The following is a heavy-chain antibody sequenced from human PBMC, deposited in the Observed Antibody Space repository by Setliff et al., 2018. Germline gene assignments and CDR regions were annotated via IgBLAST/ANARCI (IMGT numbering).Heavy chain of an antibody. CDR3: AREGRWDYSYPIY. CDR1: DDSFYSSSYY. J-gene: IGHJ4*02. Sequence: SETLSLTCSVSDDSFYSSSYYWAWIRQPPGRGLEWIGSISYDGAINYNSSLKSRVAMSLDVPERQFALKLSSVTAVDAAVYYCAREGRWDYSYPIYWGQGILVTVSS. V-gene: IGHV4-39*01. CDR2: ISYDGAI. D-gene: IGHD4-4*01.